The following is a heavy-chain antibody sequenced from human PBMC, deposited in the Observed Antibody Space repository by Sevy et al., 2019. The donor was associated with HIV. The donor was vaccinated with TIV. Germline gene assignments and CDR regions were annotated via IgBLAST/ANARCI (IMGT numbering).Heavy chain of an antibody. J-gene: IGHJ4*02. CDR1: GFTFSSFG. CDR2: ISGTGGST. Sequence: GGSLGLSCEASGFTFSSFGMSWVRQAPGKGLEWVSGISGTGGSTYYADSVKGRFTISRDNSKNTLYIHMISLRAEDTAVYYCAKDGGRNWDQFFFDYWGQGTLVTVSS. V-gene: IGHV3-23*01. CDR3: AKDGGRNWDQFFFDY. D-gene: IGHD7-27*01.